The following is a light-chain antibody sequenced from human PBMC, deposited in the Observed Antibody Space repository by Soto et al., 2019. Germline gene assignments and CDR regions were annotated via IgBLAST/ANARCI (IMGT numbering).Light chain of an antibody. V-gene: IGKV3-20*01. CDR2: GTS. Sequence: VLTQSPGTLSLSAGDRAALSCRASQSVSSSSFAWYQQKPGQAPRLLIFGTSARATGIPDRFRGSGSGTEFTLTITRLKPEDFAVYYCQQYGNSRFTFGRGTKLEIK. CDR1: QSVSSSS. CDR3: QQYGNSRFT. J-gene: IGKJ2*01.